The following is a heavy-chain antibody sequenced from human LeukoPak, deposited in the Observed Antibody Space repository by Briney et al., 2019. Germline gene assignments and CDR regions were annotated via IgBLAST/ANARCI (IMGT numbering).Heavy chain of an antibody. Sequence: ASVKVSCKVSGYTLTELSMHWVRQAPGKGLEWMGGFDPEDGETIYAQKFQGRVTMTEDTSTDTAYMELSSLRSEDTAVYYCATDLGSSWVPGCWGERTVVTVSS. CDR1: GYTLTELS. CDR2: FDPEDGET. D-gene: IGHD6-13*01. V-gene: IGHV1-24*01. CDR3: ATDLGSSWVPGC. J-gene: IGHJ4*02.